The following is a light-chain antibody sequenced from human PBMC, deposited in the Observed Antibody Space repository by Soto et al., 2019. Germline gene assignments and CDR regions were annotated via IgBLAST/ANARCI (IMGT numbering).Light chain of an antibody. CDR3: LHDYDYPLT. V-gene: IGKV1-6*01. J-gene: IGKJ4*01. Sequence: AIQMTQSPSSLSASVGDRVTITCRASQGIRNDLGWYQQKPGKAPKLLIYAASTLQSGVPLRFSGCGSDTDFTLTIGSLQPEDFATYYCLHDYDYPLTFGGGTKVEIK. CDR2: AAS. CDR1: QGIRND.